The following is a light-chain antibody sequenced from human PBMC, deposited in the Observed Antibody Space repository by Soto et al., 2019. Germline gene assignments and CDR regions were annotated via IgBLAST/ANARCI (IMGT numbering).Light chain of an antibody. Sequence: AIRVTQSPSSLSASTGDRVTISCRESQGISTYVAWYQQNPGKAPKLLIYAASSLQSGVPSRFSCSGSGTDFTLAISSLPPEAFETYYCQQSSRNPITFGQGTKVDIK. CDR1: QGISTY. J-gene: IGKJ1*01. CDR3: QQSSRNPIT. CDR2: AAS. V-gene: IGKV1-8*01.